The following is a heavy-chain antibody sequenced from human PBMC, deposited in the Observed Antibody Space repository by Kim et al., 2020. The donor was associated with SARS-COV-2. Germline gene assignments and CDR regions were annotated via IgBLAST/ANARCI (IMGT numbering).Heavy chain of an antibody. CDR1: GGSISSSSYY. CDR2: IYYSGST. J-gene: IGHJ5*02. V-gene: IGHV4-39*01. D-gene: IGHD3-10*01. CDR3: ARRRGSGANWFDP. Sequence: SETLSLTCTVSGGSISSSSYYWGWIRQPPGKGLEWIGSIYYSGSTYYNPSLKSRVTISVDTSKNQFSLKLSSVTAADTAVYYCARRRGSGANWFDPWGQGTLVTVSS.